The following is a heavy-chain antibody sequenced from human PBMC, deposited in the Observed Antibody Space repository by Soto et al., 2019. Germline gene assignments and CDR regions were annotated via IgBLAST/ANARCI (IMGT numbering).Heavy chain of an antibody. CDR3: AREFRQHDYCDYDPYYYYGMDF. V-gene: IGHV1-69*13. J-gene: IGHJ6*02. D-gene: IGHD4-17*01. CDR1: GGTFSSYA. Sequence: ASVKVSCKASGGTFSSYAISWVRQAPGQGLEWMGGIIPIFGTANYAQKFQGRVTITADESTSTAYMELSSLRSEDTAVYYCAREFRQHDYCDYDPYYYYGMDFWGQGTTVTGSS. CDR2: IIPIFGTA.